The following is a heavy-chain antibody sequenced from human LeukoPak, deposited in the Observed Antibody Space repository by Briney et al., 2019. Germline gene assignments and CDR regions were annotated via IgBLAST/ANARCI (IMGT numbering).Heavy chain of an antibody. CDR1: GFTFDDYA. J-gene: IGHJ3*02. D-gene: IGHD2-21*02. V-gene: IGHV3-9*01. CDR2: ISWNSGSI. CDR3: AKDIGSGYCGGDCPRGGAFDI. Sequence: GRSLRLSCAASGFTFDDYAMHWVRQAPGKGLEWVSGISWNSGSIGYADSVKGRFTISRDNAKNSLYLQMNSLRAEDTASYYCAKDIGSGYCGGDCPRGGAFDIWGQGTMVTVSS.